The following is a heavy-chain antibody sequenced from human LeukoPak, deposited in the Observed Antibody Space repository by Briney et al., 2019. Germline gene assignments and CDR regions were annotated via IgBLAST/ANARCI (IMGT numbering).Heavy chain of an antibody. CDR2: IRSKAYGGTT. J-gene: IGHJ4*02. D-gene: IGHD5-24*01. Sequence: PGGSLRLSCTASGFTFGDYAMSWFRQAPWKGLEWVGFIRSKAYGGTTEYAASVKGRFTISRDDSKSIAYLQMNSLKTEDTAVYYCTRDRVEMATIDYWGQGTLVTVSS. V-gene: IGHV3-49*03. CDR3: TRDRVEMATIDY. CDR1: GFTFGDYA.